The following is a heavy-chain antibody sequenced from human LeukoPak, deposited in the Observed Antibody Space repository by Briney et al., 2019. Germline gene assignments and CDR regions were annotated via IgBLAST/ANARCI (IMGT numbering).Heavy chain of an antibody. V-gene: IGHV1-24*01. D-gene: IGHD3-10*01. CDR3: ATVFTPMVRGVPISLLWFDP. Sequence: GASVKVSCKVSGYTLTELSMHWVRQAPGKGLEWMGGFDPEDGETIYAQKFQGRVTMTEDTSTDTAYMELSSLRSEDTAVYYCATVFTPMVRGVPISLLWFDPWGQGTLVTVSS. CDR1: GYTLTELS. CDR2: FDPEDGET. J-gene: IGHJ5*02.